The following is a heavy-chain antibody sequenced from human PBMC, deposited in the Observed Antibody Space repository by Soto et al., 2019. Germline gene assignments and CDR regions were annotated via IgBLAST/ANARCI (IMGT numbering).Heavy chain of an antibody. CDR3: ARVGAAGTGYYYYPMDA. V-gene: IGHV3-33*01. CDR1: GFTFSSYG. J-gene: IGHJ6*02. D-gene: IGHD6-13*01. Sequence: QVPLVESGGGVVQPGRSLRLSCAASGFTFSSYGMHWVRQAPGKGLEWVAVIWYDGSLKYYADSVKGRFSISRDNSKNTLYLQMSSLRAEDTAVYYCARVGAAGTGYYYYPMDAWGQGTTVTVSS. CDR2: IWYDGSLK.